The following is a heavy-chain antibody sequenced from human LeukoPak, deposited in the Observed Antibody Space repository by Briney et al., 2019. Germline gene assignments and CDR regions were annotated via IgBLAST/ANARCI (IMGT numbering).Heavy chain of an antibody. CDR2: INHSGST. CDR1: GGSFSGYY. CDR3: ARVPYYDFWSGYSQGLYYFDY. D-gene: IGHD3-3*01. V-gene: IGHV4-34*01. Sequence: SETLSLTCAVYGGSFSGYYWSWIRQPPGKGLEWIGEINHSGSTNYNPSLKSRVTISVDTSKNQFSLKLSSVSAADTAVYYCARVPYYDFWSGYSQGLYYFDYWGQGTLVTVSS. J-gene: IGHJ4*02.